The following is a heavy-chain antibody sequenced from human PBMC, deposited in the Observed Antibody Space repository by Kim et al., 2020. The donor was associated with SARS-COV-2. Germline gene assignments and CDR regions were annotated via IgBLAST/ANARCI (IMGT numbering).Heavy chain of an antibody. CDR3: ATRLSLGYCSGGSCEGAGY. CDR2: FDPEDGET. D-gene: IGHD2-15*01. V-gene: IGHV1-24*01. CDR1: GYTLTELS. Sequence: ASVKVSCKVSGYTLTELSMHWVRQAPGKGLEWMGGFDPEDGETIYAQKFQGRVTMTEDTSTDTAYMELSSLRSEDTAVYYCATRLSLGYCSGGSCEGAGYWGQGTLVTVSS. J-gene: IGHJ4*02.